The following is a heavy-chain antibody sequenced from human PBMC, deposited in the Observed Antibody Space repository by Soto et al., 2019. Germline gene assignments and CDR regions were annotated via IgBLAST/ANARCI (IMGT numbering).Heavy chain of an antibody. Sequence: GGSLGLSCAASGFTFSSYEMNWVRQAPGKGLEWVSYISSSGSTIYYADSVKGRFTISRDNAKNSLYLQMNSLRAEDTAVYYCAREGFSFDYWGQGNLVTVSS. CDR1: GFTFSSYE. CDR2: ISSSGSTI. J-gene: IGHJ4*02. V-gene: IGHV3-48*03. CDR3: AREGFSFDY.